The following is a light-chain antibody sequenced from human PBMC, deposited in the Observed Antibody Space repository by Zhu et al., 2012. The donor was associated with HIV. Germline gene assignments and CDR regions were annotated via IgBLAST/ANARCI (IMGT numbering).Light chain of an antibody. V-gene: IGKV3-15*01. CDR3: QQYDNWPLT. CDR2: AAS. CDR1: QNVGRN. J-gene: IGKJ4*01. Sequence: EVVVTQSPATLSVSPGERATLSCRASQNVGRNLAWYQQKPGQAPRLLISAASTRATGIPGRFSGSGSGTEFTLTISSPQSEDFAIYYCQQYDNWPLTFGGGTKLEIK.